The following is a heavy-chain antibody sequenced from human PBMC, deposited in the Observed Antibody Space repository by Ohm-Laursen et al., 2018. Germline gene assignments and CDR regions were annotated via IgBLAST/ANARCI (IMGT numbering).Heavy chain of an antibody. CDR3: AKDIRTMAGRDV. J-gene: IGHJ6*02. D-gene: IGHD4/OR15-4a*01. CDR1: GFTFSSYA. Sequence: GSLRLSCAASGFTFSSYAMSWVRQAPGKGLEWVSSISADVRSTYYADSVKGRFTISRDNSKNTLDLQMNSLRPEDTAVYYCAKDIRTMAGRDVWGQGTTVTVSS. V-gene: IGHV3-23*01. CDR2: ISADVRST.